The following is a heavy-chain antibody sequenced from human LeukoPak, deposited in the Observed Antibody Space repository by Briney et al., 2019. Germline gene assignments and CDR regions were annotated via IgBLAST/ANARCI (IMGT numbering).Heavy chain of an antibody. Sequence: GGSLRLSCAASGFTFSSYSMKWVRQAPGKGLEWVSSISSSSSYIYYADSVKGRFTISRDNAKNSLYLQMNSLRAEDTAVYYCASYGSGSETFDPWGQGTLVTVSS. V-gene: IGHV3-21*01. D-gene: IGHD3-10*01. J-gene: IGHJ5*02. CDR1: GFTFSSYS. CDR2: ISSSSSYI. CDR3: ASYGSGSETFDP.